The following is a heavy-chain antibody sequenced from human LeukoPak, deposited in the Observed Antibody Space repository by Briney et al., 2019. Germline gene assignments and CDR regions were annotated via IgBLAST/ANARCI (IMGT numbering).Heavy chain of an antibody. CDR3: ARGFYDSSGYSAPFDS. Sequence: PSETLSLTCTVSGGSISSSSYYWGWIRQPPGKRLEWIGYISYSGSSNYNPSLKSRVTISVDTSKNQFSLKLSSVTAADTALYYCARGFYDSSGYSAPFDSWGRGTLVTVSS. V-gene: IGHV4-61*05. CDR1: GGSISSSSYY. J-gene: IGHJ4*02. CDR2: ISYSGSS. D-gene: IGHD3-22*01.